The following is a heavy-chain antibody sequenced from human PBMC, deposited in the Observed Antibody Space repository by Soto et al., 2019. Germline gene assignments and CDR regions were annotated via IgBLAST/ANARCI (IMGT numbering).Heavy chain of an antibody. CDR2: VYSSGTT. CDR3: ARVFNIVAAVNYWSFDF. D-gene: IGHD6-13*01. CDR1: GGSISSYY. J-gene: IGHJ2*01. V-gene: IGHV4-4*07. Sequence: SETLSLTCTVSGGSISSYYWSWIRQPAGKGLEWLGRVYSSGTTNYNPSLKSRVTISVDKSRNQFSLELNSATAADTAVYYCARVFNIVAAVNYWSFDFWGRGTLVTVSS.